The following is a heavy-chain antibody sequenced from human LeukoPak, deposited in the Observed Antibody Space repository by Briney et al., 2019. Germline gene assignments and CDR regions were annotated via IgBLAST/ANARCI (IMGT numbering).Heavy chain of an antibody. CDR2: IYYSGST. Sequence: SETLSLTCTVSGGSISSYYWSWIRQPPGKGLEWIGYIYYSGSTNYNPSLKSRVTISVDTSKNQFSLKLSSVTAADTAVYYCARAAGIVATTQEYYFDYWGQGTLVTVSS. CDR3: ARAAGIVATTQEYYFDY. V-gene: IGHV4-59*12. J-gene: IGHJ4*02. D-gene: IGHD5-12*01. CDR1: GGSISSYY.